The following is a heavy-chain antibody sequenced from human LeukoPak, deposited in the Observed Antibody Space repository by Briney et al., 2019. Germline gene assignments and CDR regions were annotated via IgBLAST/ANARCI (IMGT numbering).Heavy chain of an antibody. D-gene: IGHD6-19*01. J-gene: IGHJ4*02. CDR2: IYYSGST. CDR3: ARSNIRGWYALWY. CDR1: GGSISSSSYY. Sequence: SETLSLTCTVSGGSISSSSYYWGWIRQPPGKGLEWIGSIYYSGSTYYNPSLKSRVTISVDTSKNQFSLKLSSVTAADTAVYYCARSNIRGWYALWYWGQGTLVTVSS. V-gene: IGHV4-39*01.